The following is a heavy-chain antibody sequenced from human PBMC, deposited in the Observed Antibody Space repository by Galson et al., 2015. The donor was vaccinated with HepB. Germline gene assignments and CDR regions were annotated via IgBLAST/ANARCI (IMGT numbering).Heavy chain of an antibody. CDR1: GFTFSNYG. J-gene: IGHJ4*02. Sequence: SLRLSCAVSGFTFSNYGMNWVRQTPGKGLEWISYISTTGSTIYYADTVKGRFTISRDNAKNSLYLQMNSLGAEDTAVYYCAGQWLISQETSYFDFWGQGTLVTVSS. V-gene: IGHV3-48*01. CDR2: ISTTGSTI. CDR3: AGQWLISQETSYFDF. D-gene: IGHD6-19*01.